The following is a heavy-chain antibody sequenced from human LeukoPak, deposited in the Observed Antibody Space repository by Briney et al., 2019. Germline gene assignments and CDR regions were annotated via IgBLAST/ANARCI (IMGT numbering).Heavy chain of an antibody. V-gene: IGHV3-53*01. CDR2: IYSGGST. CDR3: AKDQGTGSGSYSWGYFDW. CDR1: GFTLSSYE. Sequence: GGSVSLFCTPSGFTLSSYEMTWTRQAPGRGLEWVSVIYSGGSTYYADSVKSRFTISRDNSKNTLYLQMNSLRAEDTAAYYCAKDQGTGSGSYSWGYFDWWGQGTLVTVSS. J-gene: IGHJ4*02. D-gene: IGHD3-10*01.